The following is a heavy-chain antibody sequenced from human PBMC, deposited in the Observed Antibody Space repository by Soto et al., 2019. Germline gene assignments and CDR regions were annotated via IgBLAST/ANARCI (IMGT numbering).Heavy chain of an antibody. CDR1: GFSISSYY. V-gene: IGHV4-59*01. Sequence: SDTLSLTSPFSGFSISSYYWILLRPPPGKGLEWIGYIYYSGSTNYNPSLKSRVTISVDTSKNQFSLKLSSVTAADTAVYYCARKNRYSSGWYYFDYWGQGTLVTVSS. CDR3: ARKNRYSSGWYYFDY. CDR2: IYYSGST. J-gene: IGHJ4*02. D-gene: IGHD6-19*01.